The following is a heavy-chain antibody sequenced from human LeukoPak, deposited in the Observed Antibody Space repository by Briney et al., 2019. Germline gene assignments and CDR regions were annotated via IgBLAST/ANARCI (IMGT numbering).Heavy chain of an antibody. V-gene: IGHV3-7*01. CDR3: AKDGDGSSPPFDY. CDR1: GFTFTTYW. Sequence: PGGSLRLSCVASGFTFTTYWMSWVRQAPGKGLEWVANINQDGSGKYYVDSVKGRFTISRDNAKNSLNLQMNSLRAEDTAVYYCAKDGDGSSPPFDYWGQGSLVTVSS. D-gene: IGHD2-15*01. CDR2: INQDGSGK. J-gene: IGHJ4*02.